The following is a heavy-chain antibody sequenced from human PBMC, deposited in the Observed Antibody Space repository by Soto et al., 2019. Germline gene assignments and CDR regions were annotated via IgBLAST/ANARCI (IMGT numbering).Heavy chain of an antibody. V-gene: IGHV4-34*01. CDR1: GGSFSGYY. Sequence: KPSETLSLTCAVYGGSFSGYYWSWIRQPPGKGLEWIGEINHSGSTNYNPSLKSRVTISVDTSKNQFSLKLSSVTAADTAVYYCARGSSPYYSYGMDVWGQGTTVTAP. CDR2: INHSGST. J-gene: IGHJ6*02. D-gene: IGHD2-2*01. CDR3: ARGSSPYYSYGMDV.